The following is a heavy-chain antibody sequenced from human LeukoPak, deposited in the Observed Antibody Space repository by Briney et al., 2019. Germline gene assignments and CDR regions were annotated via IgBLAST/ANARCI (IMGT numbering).Heavy chain of an antibody. CDR1: GFTFSSYA. Sequence: RTGGSLRLSCAASGFTFSSYAMSWVRQAPGKGLEWVSYISSSGSTIYYADSVKGRFTISRDNAKNSLYLQMNSLRAEDTAVYYCARVKYRDFWSGNMAYYFDYWGQGTLVTVSS. D-gene: IGHD3-3*01. J-gene: IGHJ4*02. V-gene: IGHV3-48*04. CDR3: ARVKYRDFWSGNMAYYFDY. CDR2: ISSSGSTI.